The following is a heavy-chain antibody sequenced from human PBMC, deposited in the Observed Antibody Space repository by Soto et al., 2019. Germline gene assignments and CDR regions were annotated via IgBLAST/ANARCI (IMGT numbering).Heavy chain of an antibody. CDR1: GYTFTSYG. CDR2: ISAYNGNT. D-gene: IGHD3-3*01. CDR3: ARDGRENVLRFLEWLPELDY. Sequence: GASVKVSCKASGYTFTSYGISWVRQAPGQGLEWMGWISAYNGNTNYAQKLQGRVTMTTDTSTSTAYMELRSLRSDDTAVYYFARDGRENVLRFLEWLPELDYWGQGTLVTVSS. J-gene: IGHJ4*02. V-gene: IGHV1-18*01.